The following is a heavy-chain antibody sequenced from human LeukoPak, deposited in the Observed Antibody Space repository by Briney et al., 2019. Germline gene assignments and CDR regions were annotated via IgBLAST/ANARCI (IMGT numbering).Heavy chain of an antibody. J-gene: IGHJ5*02. D-gene: IGHD5-18*01. Sequence: ASVKVSCKASGDTFISYAISWVRQAPGQGLEWMGGIIPIFGTANYAQKFQGRVTITADESTSTAYMELSSLRSEDTAVYYCAGGRGYSYGPKEPWGQGTLVTVSS. CDR3: AGGRGYSYGPKEP. CDR2: IIPIFGTA. V-gene: IGHV1-69*01. CDR1: GDTFISYA.